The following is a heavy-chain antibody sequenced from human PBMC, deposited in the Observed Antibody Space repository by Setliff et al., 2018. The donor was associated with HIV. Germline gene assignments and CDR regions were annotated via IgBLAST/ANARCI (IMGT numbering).Heavy chain of an antibody. Sequence: NPSETLSLTCTVPGDSISSYYWSWIRQPAGKGLEWIGRIYTSGSTNYNPSLKSRVTMSVDTSKNQFSLKLSSVTAADTAVFYCARDRTGGTFDIWGQGTMVTVSS. J-gene: IGHJ3*02. CDR3: ARDRTGGTFDI. V-gene: IGHV4-4*07. CDR2: IYTSGST. CDR1: GDSISSYY. D-gene: IGHD3-16*01.